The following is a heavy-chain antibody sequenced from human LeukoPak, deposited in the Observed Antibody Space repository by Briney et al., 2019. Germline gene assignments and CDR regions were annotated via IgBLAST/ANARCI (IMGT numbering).Heavy chain of an antibody. J-gene: IGHJ5*02. Sequence: SAETLSLTCAFYGGTFSHYYWSWIRQSPGKGLEWVGEINHSGTTNFNTYVTSRVTISVDTSKNHIPLRLTPVTTVEAAGSYVGRKSPRTNIVGAVPRHWFDPWGQGTLVTVSS. D-gene: IGHD1-26*01. CDR1: GGTFSHYY. CDR3: GRKSPRTNIVGAVPRHWFDP. V-gene: IGHV4-34*01. CDR2: INHSGTT.